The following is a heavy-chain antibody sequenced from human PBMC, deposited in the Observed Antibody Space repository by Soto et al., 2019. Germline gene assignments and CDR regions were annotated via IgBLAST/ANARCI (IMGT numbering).Heavy chain of an antibody. V-gene: IGHV4-4*02. J-gene: IGHJ4*02. CDR3: ARVAVAGTRVDY. D-gene: IGHD6-19*01. Sequence: PSETLSVTCGVSGGSIGSSNWWSWVRQPPGKGLEWIGEIYHSGSTNYNPSLKSRVTISVDKSKNQFSLKLSSVTAADTAVYYCARVAVAGTRVDYWGQGTLVTVSS. CDR1: GGSIGSSNW. CDR2: IYHSGST.